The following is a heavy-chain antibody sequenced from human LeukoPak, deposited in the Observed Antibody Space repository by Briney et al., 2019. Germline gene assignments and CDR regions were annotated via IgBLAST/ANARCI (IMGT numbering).Heavy chain of an antibody. Sequence: ASVKVSCEASGYTFTGYYVHWVRQAPGQGLEWMGWINPNSGGTNYAQKFQGRVTMTRDTSISTAYMEPSRLRSDDTAVYYCARGDHYDVLTGFQTPSHLSDYWGQGTLVTVSS. CDR1: GYTFTGYY. J-gene: IGHJ4*02. CDR3: ARGDHYDVLTGFQTPSHLSDY. D-gene: IGHD3-9*01. CDR2: INPNSGGT. V-gene: IGHV1-2*02.